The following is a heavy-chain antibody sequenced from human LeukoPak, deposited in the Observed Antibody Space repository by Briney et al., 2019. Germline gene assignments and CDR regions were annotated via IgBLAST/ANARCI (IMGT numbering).Heavy chain of an antibody. J-gene: IGHJ4*02. D-gene: IGHD3-16*01. CDR3: AGGAGWLNDY. V-gene: IGHV3-7*03. Sequence: GGSLRLSCAASGFSFGRHWMNWVRQAPGKGLEWVANIRQDGSEKNYVDSVKGRFTISRDNAKNSLFLQMDSLRAEDTAVYYCAGGAGWLNDYWGQGTLVTVSS. CDR2: IRQDGSEK. CDR1: GFSFGRHW.